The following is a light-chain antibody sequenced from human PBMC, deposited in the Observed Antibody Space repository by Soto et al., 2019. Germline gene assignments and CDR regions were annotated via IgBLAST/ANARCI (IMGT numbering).Light chain of an antibody. CDR3: QQYGSSRT. CDR1: QSATSSY. V-gene: IGKV3-20*01. CDR2: SAS. Sequence: EIELTQSPGTLSLSPGERATLSCRASQSATSSYLAWYQQKAGQAPRLLIYSASSRATGIPDRFSGSGSGTDFTLTISRLAPEDFAVYYSQQYGSSRTFGQGTMVEI. J-gene: IGKJ1*01.